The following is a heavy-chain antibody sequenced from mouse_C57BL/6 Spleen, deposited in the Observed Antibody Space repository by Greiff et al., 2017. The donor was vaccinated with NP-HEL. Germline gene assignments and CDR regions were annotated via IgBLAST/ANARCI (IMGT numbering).Heavy chain of an antibody. D-gene: IGHD2-4*01. CDR2: IDPSDSET. V-gene: IGHV1-52*01. CDR1: GYTFTSYW. CDR3: ARGGYEYDKFAY. Sequence: VQLQQPGAELVRPGSSVKLSCKASGYTFTSYWMHWVKQRPIQGLEWIGNIDPSDSETHYNQKFKDKATLTVDKSSSTAYMQLSSLTSEDSAVYYCARGGYEYDKFAYWGQGTLVTVSA. J-gene: IGHJ3*01.